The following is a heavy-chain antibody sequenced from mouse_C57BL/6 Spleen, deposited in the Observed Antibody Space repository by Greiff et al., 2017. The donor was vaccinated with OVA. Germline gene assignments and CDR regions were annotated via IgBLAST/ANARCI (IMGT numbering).Heavy chain of an antibody. J-gene: IGHJ2*01. CDR2: IYPGNSDT. CDR1: GYTFTSYW. Sequence: DVKLVESGTVLVRPGASVKMSCKTSGYTFTSYWMHWVKQRPGQGLEWIGAIYPGNSDTSYNQKFKGKAKLTAVTSASTAYMELSSLTNEDSAVSYCTTPYYAYVPNWGQGTTLTVSS. V-gene: IGHV1-5*01. D-gene: IGHD2-9*01. CDR3: TTPYYAYVPN.